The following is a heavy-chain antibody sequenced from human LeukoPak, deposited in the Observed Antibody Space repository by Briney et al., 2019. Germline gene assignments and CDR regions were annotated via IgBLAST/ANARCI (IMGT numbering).Heavy chain of an antibody. Sequence: SETLSLTCAVYGGSFSGYYWSWIRQPPGKGLEWIGEINHSGSTNYNPSLKSRVTISVDTSKNQFSLKLSSVTAADTAVYYCARGGRSDDAFDIWGQGTMVTVSS. CDR1: GGSFSGYY. V-gene: IGHV4-34*01. CDR3: ARGGRSDDAFDI. CDR2: INHSGST. J-gene: IGHJ3*02.